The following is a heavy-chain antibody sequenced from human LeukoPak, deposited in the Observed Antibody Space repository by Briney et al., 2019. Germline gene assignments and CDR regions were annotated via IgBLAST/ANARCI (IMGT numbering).Heavy chain of an antibody. CDR3: VKDGTTDGGYGDFDY. D-gene: IGHD5-12*01. V-gene: IGHV3-64D*06. J-gene: IGHJ4*02. CDR1: GFTFSSYA. Sequence: GGSLRLSCSASGFTFSSYAMHWVRQAPGKGLEYVSAISSNGGSTYYADSVKGRFTISRDNSKNTPYLQMSSLRAENTAVYYCVKDGTTDGGYGDFDYWGQGTLVTVSS. CDR2: ISSNGGST.